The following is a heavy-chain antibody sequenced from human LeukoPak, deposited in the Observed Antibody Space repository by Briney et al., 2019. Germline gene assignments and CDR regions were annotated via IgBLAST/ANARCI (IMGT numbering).Heavy chain of an antibody. CDR3: ARWIGYSSSWYLGY. CDR1: GGSISSYY. D-gene: IGHD6-13*01. Sequence: PSETLSLTCTVSGGSISSYYWSWIRQPPGKGLEWIGYIYYSGSTNYNPSLKSRVTISVDTSKNQFSLKLSSVTAADTAVYYCARWIGYSSSWYLGYWGQGTLVTVSS. CDR2: IYYSGST. V-gene: IGHV4-59*01. J-gene: IGHJ4*02.